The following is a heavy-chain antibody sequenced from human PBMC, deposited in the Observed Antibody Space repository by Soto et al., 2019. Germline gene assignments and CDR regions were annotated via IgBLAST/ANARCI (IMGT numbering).Heavy chain of an antibody. V-gene: IGHV1-69*13. J-gene: IGHJ4*02. D-gene: IGHD1-26*01. CDR2: IIPIFGTA. Sequence: SVKVSCKASGGTFSSYAISWVRQAPGQGLEWMGGIIPIFGTANYAQKFQGRVTITADESTSTAYMELSSLRSEDTAVYYCARAIVGATHFDYWGQGISVTVSS. CDR1: GGTFSSYA. CDR3: ARAIVGATHFDY.